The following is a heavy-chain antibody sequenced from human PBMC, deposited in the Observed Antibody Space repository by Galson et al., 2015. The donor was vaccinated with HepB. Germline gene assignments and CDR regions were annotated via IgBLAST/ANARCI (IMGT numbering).Heavy chain of an antibody. D-gene: IGHD6-19*01. V-gene: IGHV2-70*11. CDR1: GFSLSTSGMC. CDR2: IDWDDDK. Sequence: PALVKPTQTLTLTCTFSGFSLSTSGMCVSWIRQPPGKALEWLARIDWDDDKYYSTSLKTRLTISKDTSKNQVVLTMTNMDPVDTATYYCARIKLTAGYSSGWDYNWFDPWGQGTLVTVSS. J-gene: IGHJ5*02. CDR3: ARIKLTAGYSSGWDYNWFDP.